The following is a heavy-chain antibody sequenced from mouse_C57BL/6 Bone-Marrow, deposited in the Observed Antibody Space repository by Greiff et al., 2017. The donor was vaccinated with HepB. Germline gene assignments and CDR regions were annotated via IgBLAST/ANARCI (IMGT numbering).Heavy chain of an antibody. CDR3: AKVPGTVFAY. D-gene: IGHD3-3*01. CDR1: GYTFTSYT. CDR2: INPSSGYT. V-gene: IGHV1-4*01. Sequence: QVQLQQSGAELARPGASVKMSCKASGYTFTSYTMHWVKQRPGQGLEWIGYINPSSGYTKYNQKFKDKATLTADKSSSTAYMQLSSLTSEDSAVSYCAKVPGTVFAYWGQGTMVTVSA. J-gene: IGHJ3*01.